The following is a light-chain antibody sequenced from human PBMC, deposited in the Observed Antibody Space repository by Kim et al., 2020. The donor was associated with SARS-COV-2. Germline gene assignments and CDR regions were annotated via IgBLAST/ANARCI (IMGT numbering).Light chain of an antibody. J-gene: IGKJ2*03. V-gene: IGKV1-39*01. CDR2: AAS. CDR1: QSISNY. CDR3: QQSYKTPFS. Sequence: SASVGDRVTITCRASQSISNYLNWYQQEPGKAPKLLIYAASSLQSGVSSRFSGSGSGTDFTLTIGSLQPEDFVTYFCQQSYKTPFSFGQGTKLEI.